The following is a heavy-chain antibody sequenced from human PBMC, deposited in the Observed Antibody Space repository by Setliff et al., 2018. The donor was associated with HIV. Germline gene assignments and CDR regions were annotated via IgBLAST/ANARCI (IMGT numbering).Heavy chain of an antibody. Sequence: SETLSLTCSVSGHSIRSGYYWGWIRQPPGKGLEWIGSIYQSGNTNYNPSLESRLTISVDTAKNQFFLRLTSVTAADTAVYYCARGSYRGSGFFVRYFDFWGQGSLVTVSS. J-gene: IGHJ4*02. CDR1: GHSIRSGYY. V-gene: IGHV4-38-2*02. CDR3: ARGSYRGSGFFVRYFDF. D-gene: IGHD3-3*01. CDR2: IYQSGNT.